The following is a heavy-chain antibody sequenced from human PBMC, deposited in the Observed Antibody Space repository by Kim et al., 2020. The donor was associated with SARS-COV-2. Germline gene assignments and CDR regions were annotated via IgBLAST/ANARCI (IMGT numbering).Heavy chain of an antibody. Sequence: ASVKVSCKASGYTFISHAINWVRQAPGQGLEWMGWIDTNTGDPSYAQGFPGRVIFSLDTSVSTAYLQMTSLKADDTAVYYCARGTSYHDDSGSVFFDYWG. J-gene: IGHJ4*01. V-gene: IGHV7-4-1*02. CDR2: IDTNTGDP. CDR3: ARGTSYHDDSGSVFFDY. D-gene: IGHD3-22*01. CDR1: GYTFISHA.